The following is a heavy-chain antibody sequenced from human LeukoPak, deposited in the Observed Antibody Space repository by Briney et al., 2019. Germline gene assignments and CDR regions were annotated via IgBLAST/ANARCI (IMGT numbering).Heavy chain of an antibody. CDR3: ARGRTGSSYSSLEY. Sequence: GGSLRLSCAASGFSFSSYAMSWVRQAPGKGLEWVSSISSGDGTSYADSVKGRFSISRDISTNTLFLQMNSLRADDTAAYHCARGRTGSSYSSLEYWGQGTLVTVSS. CDR2: ISSGDGT. CDR1: GFSFSSYA. D-gene: IGHD1-26*01. V-gene: IGHV3-23*01. J-gene: IGHJ4*02.